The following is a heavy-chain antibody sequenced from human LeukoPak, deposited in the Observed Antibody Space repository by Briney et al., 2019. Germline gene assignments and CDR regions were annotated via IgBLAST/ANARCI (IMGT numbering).Heavy chain of an antibody. D-gene: IGHD6-19*01. Sequence: GGSLRLSCAASGFTVSSNYMSWVRQAPGKGLEWVSVIYSGGSTYYADSVKGRFTISRDNSKNTLYLQMNSLRAEDTAVYYCAREDSSGWYEGYWGQGTLVTVSS. CDR2: IYSGGST. V-gene: IGHV3-66*01. CDR3: AREDSSGWYEGY. J-gene: IGHJ4*02. CDR1: GFTVSSNY.